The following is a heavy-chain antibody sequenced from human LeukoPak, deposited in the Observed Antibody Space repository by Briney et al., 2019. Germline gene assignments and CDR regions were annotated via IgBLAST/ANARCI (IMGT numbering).Heavy chain of an antibody. CDR1: GASVGSAGYH. D-gene: IGHD1-26*01. CDR2: VYYVSST. Sequence: SETLSLTCSVSGASVGSAGYHWSWIRQPPGGGLEWVGYVYYVSSTNYNPSLKSRVTMSVDPSRNQFSLKLNSVTAADTAVYYCARTQSQSGSYRYYYAYWGQGTPVTVSS. J-gene: IGHJ4*02. CDR3: ARTQSQSGSYRYYYAY. V-gene: IGHV4-61*08.